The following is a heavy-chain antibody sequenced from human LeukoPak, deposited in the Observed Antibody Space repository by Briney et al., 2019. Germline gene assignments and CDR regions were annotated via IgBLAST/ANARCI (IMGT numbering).Heavy chain of an antibody. Sequence: GGSLRLSCVGSGFTFSNYWMSWVRQAPGKGLEWVANLKHVGSEKYYVDSVEGRFTISRDNAKKALFLQMNSLRVEDTAVYYCARGGGSGAFDIWGQGTVVTVSS. J-gene: IGHJ3*02. CDR1: GFTFSNYW. CDR3: ARGGGSGAFDI. D-gene: IGHD3-16*01. V-gene: IGHV3-7*01. CDR2: LKHVGSEK.